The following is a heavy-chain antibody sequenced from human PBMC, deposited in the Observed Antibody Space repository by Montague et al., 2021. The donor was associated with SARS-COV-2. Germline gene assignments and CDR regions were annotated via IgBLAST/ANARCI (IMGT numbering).Heavy chain of an antibody. V-gene: IGHV3-21*06. D-gene: IGHD3-16*01. J-gene: IGHJ4*02. CDR3: ARDYDALCFDY. Sequence: YMNHADSVKGRFTISRDNAKNSLYLQMNSLSAEDTAVYYCARDYDALCFDYWGQGILVTVSS. CDR2: YM.